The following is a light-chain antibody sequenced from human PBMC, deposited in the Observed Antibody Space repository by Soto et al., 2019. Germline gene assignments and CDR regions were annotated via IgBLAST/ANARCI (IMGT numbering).Light chain of an antibody. V-gene: IGKV3-15*01. J-gene: IGKJ4*01. CDR3: QQYNNWPPLT. Sequence: EVVMTQSPATLSVSPGERATLSCRASQSVGSKLARYQQKPGQAPRLLIFDAFTRATGIPARFSGSGSGTEFTLFISSLQSEDFAVYYCQQYNNWPPLTFGGGTKVEI. CDR1: QSVGSK. CDR2: DAF.